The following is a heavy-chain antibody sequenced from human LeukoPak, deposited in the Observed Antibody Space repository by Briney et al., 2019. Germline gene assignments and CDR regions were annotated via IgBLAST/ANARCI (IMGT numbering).Heavy chain of an antibody. CDR1: GGSFSGYY. V-gene: IGHV4-34*01. J-gene: IGHJ4*02. Sequence: SETLSLTCAVYGGSFSGYYWSWIRQPPGKGLEWIGEINHSGGTNYDPSLKSRVTISVDTSKNQFSLKLSSVTAADTAVYYCARNHDYYDSSGYYFYNNWGQGTLVTVSS. D-gene: IGHD3-22*01. CDR2: INHSGGT. CDR3: ARNHDYYDSSGYYFYNN.